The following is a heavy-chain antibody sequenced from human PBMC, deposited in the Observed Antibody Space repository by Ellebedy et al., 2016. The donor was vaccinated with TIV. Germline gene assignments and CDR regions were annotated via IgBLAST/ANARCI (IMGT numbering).Heavy chain of an antibody. Sequence: SQTLSLTCAISGDSVSRNNAAWNWIRQSPSRGLEWLGRTYYRSEWYKDYAVSVKGRNTINPDTSQNQFPLQLNSVNPEDTAVYYCARGASGWSGAGFFDLWGRGTLVTVSS. V-gene: IGHV6-1*01. J-gene: IGHJ2*01. CDR3: ARGASGWSGAGFFDL. CDR2: TYYRSEWYK. D-gene: IGHD6-19*01. CDR1: GDSVSRNNAA.